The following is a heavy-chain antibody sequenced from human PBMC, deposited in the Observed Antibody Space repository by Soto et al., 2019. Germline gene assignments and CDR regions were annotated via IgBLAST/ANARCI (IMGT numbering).Heavy chain of an antibody. CDR1: GGSISSYY. V-gene: IGHV4-59*01. CDR3: AGGYGSGSYSASYVY. CDR2: IYYTETT. D-gene: IGHD3-10*01. Sequence: QVQLQESGPGLVKPSETLSLTCTVSGGSISSYYWSWIRQPPGKGLEWIGYIYYTETTSYNPSLKGRVTISVDTTKSPCSLKLSYVNAADTALSDCAGGYGSGSYSASYVYWGQGTLVTVSS. J-gene: IGHJ4*02.